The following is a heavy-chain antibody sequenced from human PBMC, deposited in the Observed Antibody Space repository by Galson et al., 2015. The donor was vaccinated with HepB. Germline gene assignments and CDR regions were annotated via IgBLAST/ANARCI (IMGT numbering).Heavy chain of an antibody. V-gene: IGHV3-30*18. CDR1: GFTFSSYG. CDR2: ISYDGSSK. CDR3: AKGAEPRYYYYGMDV. J-gene: IGHJ6*02. Sequence: SLRLSCTASGFTFSSYGMHWVRQAPGKGLEWVAVISYDGSSKYYADSVKGRFTISRDNSKNTLYLQMNSLRAEDTAVYYCAKGAEPRYYYYGMDVWGQGTTVTVSS. D-gene: IGHD1-14*01.